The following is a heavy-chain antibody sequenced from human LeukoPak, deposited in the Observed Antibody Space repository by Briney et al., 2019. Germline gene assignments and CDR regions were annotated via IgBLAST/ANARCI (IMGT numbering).Heavy chain of an antibody. CDR3: AKTAAGRGGYYFDY. D-gene: IGHD6-13*01. Sequence: KPGGSLRLSCAASGFIFSSYSMNWVRQAPGKGLEWVSSISSSSSYIYYADSVKGRFTISRDNAKNSLYLQMNSLRAEDTAVYYCAKTAAGRGGYYFDYWGQGTLVTVSS. V-gene: IGHV3-21*01. CDR2: ISSSSSYI. CDR1: GFIFSSYS. J-gene: IGHJ4*02.